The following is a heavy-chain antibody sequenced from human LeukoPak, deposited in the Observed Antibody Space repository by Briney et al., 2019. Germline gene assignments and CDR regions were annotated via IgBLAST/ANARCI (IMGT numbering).Heavy chain of an antibody. CDR2: IWYDGSNK. V-gene: IGHV3-33*01. D-gene: IGHD2-2*01. Sequence: PGGSLRLSCAASGFTFSSYGMHWVRQAPGKGLEGVAVIWYDGSNKYYADSVKGRFTISRDNSKNTLYLQMNSLRAEDTAVYYCARGIVVVPAAYYYYYYGMDVWGQGTTVTVSS. CDR1: GFTFSSYG. J-gene: IGHJ6*02. CDR3: ARGIVVVPAAYYYYYYGMDV.